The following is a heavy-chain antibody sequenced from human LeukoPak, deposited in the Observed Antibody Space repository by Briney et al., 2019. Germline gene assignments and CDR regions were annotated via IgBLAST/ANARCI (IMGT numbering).Heavy chain of an antibody. D-gene: IGHD6-13*01. CDR1: GYTFTSYY. V-gene: IGHV1-46*01. Sequence: ASVKVSCKASGYTFTSYYMHWVRQAPGQGLEWMGLINPSGGSTSYAQKFQGRVTMTRDTSTSTVYMELSSLRSEDTAVYYCARGVDHRSSWYGPYYFDYWGQGTLVTVSS. CDR2: INPSGGST. CDR3: ARGVDHRSSWYGPYYFDY. J-gene: IGHJ4*02.